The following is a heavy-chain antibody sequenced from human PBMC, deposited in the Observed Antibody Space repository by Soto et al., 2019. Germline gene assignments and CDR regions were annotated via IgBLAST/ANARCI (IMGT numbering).Heavy chain of an antibody. CDR3: AKDLGATITTYYYYGMDV. J-gene: IGHJ6*02. D-gene: IGHD5-12*01. V-gene: IGHV3-23*01. CDR2: ISGSGGST. Sequence: VQLLESGGGLVQPGGSLRLSCAASGFTFSSYAMSWVRQAPGKGLEWVSAISGSGGSTYYADSVKGRFTISRDNSKNTLYLQMNSLRAEDTAVYYCAKDLGATITTYYYYGMDVWGQGTTVTVSS. CDR1: GFTFSSYA.